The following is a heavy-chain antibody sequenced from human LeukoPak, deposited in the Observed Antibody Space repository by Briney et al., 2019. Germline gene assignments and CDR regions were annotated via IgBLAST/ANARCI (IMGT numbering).Heavy chain of an antibody. D-gene: IGHD1-26*01. V-gene: IGHV4-39*01. CDR2: IYSSGST. CDR1: GASISGSGYY. J-gene: IGHJ4*02. Sequence: SETLSLTCTVSGASISGSGYYWGWIRQPRGKGLEWIGSIYSSGSTYYHASLQSRVTISIETSKNQISLRLNSVTAADTAMYYCAKSGGYGLIDYWGQGTLVTVSS. CDR3: AKSGGYGLIDY.